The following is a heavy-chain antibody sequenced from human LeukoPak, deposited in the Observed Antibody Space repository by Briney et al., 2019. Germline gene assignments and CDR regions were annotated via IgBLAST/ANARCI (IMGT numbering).Heavy chain of an antibody. J-gene: IGHJ4*02. CDR2: ISSSSSTI. CDR3: ARDPGGRLDY. CDR1: GFTFSSYS. D-gene: IGHD3-10*01. V-gene: IGHV3-48*01. Sequence: GGSLRLSCAASGFTFSSYSMNWVRQAPGKGLEWVSYISSSSSTIYYADSVKGRFTISRDNAKNSLYLQMNSLRAEDTAVYYCARDPGGRLDYWGQGTLVTASS.